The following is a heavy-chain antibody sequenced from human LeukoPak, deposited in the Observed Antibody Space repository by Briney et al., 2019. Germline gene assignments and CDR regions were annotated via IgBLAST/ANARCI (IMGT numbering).Heavy chain of an antibody. CDR3: ARSIAVAGIGCFDI. J-gene: IGHJ3*02. CDR1: GFTFSSYW. Sequence: GGSLRLSCAASGFTFSSYWMHWVRQAPGKGLVWVSRINSDGSSTSYADSVKGRFTISRDNAKNTLYLQMNSLRAEDTAVYYCARSIAVAGIGCFDIWGQGTTVTVSS. D-gene: IGHD6-19*01. V-gene: IGHV3-74*01. CDR2: INSDGSST.